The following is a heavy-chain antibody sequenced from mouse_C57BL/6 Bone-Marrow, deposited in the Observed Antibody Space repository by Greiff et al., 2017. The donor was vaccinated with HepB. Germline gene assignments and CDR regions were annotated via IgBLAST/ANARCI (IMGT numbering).Heavy chain of an antibody. CDR2: IYPGDGDT. Sequence: QVQLQQSGPELVKPGASVKISCKASGYAFSSSWMNWVKQRPGKGLEWIGRIYPGDGDTNYNGKFKGKATLTADKSSSTAYMQLSSLTSEDSAVYFCARLLFPWFAYWGQVTLVTVSA. V-gene: IGHV1-82*01. J-gene: IGHJ3*01. CDR1: GYAFSSSW. D-gene: IGHD2-1*01. CDR3: ARLLFPWFAY.